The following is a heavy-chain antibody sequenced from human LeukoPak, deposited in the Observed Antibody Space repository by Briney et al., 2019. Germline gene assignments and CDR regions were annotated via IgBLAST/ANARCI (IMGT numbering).Heavy chain of an antibody. CDR1: GYTFTSYW. D-gene: IGHD6-6*01. CDR2: IYPGDSDT. J-gene: IGHJ4*02. V-gene: IGHV5-51*01. Sequence: GESLQISCTGSGYTFTSYWIGWVRQMPGKGLEWMGIIYPGDSDTRYSPSFQGQVTISADKSINTAYLQWSSLKASDTAMYYCARRRGSSSRSLEYWGQGTLVTVSS. CDR3: ARRRGSSSRSLEY.